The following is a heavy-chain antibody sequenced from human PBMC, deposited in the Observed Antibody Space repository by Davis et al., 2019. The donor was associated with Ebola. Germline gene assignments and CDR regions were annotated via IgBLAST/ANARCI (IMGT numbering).Heavy chain of an antibody. CDR1: GFTFSSHW. J-gene: IGHJ6*02. CDR2: ISGSGFYM. Sequence: GESLKISCAASGFTFSSHWMHWVRQAPEKGLEWVSSISGSGFYMYYADSAKGRFTISRDNAKNSLYLQMNSLRAEDTAVYYCARDRPLDFFFGDYYGMDVWGQGTTVTVSS. V-gene: IGHV3-21*01. D-gene: IGHD3-16*01. CDR3: ARDRPLDFFFGDYYGMDV.